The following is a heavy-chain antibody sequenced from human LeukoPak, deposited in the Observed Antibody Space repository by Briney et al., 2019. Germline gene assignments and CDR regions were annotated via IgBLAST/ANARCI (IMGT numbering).Heavy chain of an antibody. J-gene: IGHJ4*02. CDR3: ARGRPKDRSRGLYYFDY. CDR2: INPNSGGT. D-gene: IGHD2-15*01. CDR1: GYTFTGYY. Sequence: GASVKVSCKASGYTFTGYYMHWVRRAPGQGLEWMGWINPNSGGTNYAQKFQGRVTMTWDTSISTAYMELSSLRSDDTAVYYCARGRPKDRSRGLYYFDYWGQGTLATVSS. V-gene: IGHV1-2*02.